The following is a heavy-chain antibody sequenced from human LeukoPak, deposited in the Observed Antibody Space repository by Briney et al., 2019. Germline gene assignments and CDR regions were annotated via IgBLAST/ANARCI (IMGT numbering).Heavy chain of an antibody. CDR1: GGSSSSYY. Sequence: SETLSLTCTVSGGSSSSYYWTWIRQAAGKGLEWIGRIHTSGSTKYSPSLNSRVTMSLDTSNNQFSLKLSSVTAADTAVYYCARGAPYSGGNYYFDYWGQGTQVTVSS. V-gene: IGHV4-4*07. D-gene: IGHD2-15*01. CDR3: ARGAPYSGGNYYFDY. CDR2: IHTSGST. J-gene: IGHJ4*02.